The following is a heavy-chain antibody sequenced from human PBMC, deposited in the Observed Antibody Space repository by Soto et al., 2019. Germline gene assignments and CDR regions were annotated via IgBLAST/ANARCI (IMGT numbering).Heavy chain of an antibody. D-gene: IGHD3-3*01. CDR2: ISAYKGNT. Sequence: ASVKVSCKASGYTFTSYGISWVRQAPGQGLEWMGWISAYKGNTNYAQKLQGRVTMTTETSTGTAKMKLRSLRSDDTAVYYCAGGITYYDFWSGPAHYYMDVWGKGTTVTVSS. J-gene: IGHJ6*03. CDR3: AGGITYYDFWSGPAHYYMDV. V-gene: IGHV1-18*01. CDR1: GYTFTSYG.